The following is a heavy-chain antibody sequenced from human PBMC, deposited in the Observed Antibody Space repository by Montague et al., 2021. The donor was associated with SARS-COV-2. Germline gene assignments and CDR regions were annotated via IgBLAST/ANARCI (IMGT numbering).Heavy chain of an antibody. CDR1: GGSISNGGYY. J-gene: IGHJ3*02. Sequence: TLSLTCTVSGGSISNGGYYCGWIRQHPGKGLEWIGYMYDSGSTYYNPSLTSRVTMSLDTSKNQFSLKLSSVTAADTAVYYCARGDGVVVAAPYIWGQGTMVTVSS. CDR3: ARGDGVVVAAPYI. V-gene: IGHV4-31*03. CDR2: MYDSGST. D-gene: IGHD2-15*01.